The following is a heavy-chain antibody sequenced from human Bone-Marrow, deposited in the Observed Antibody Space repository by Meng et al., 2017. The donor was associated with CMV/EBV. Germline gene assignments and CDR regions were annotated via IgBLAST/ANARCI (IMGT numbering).Heavy chain of an antibody. D-gene: IGHD2-2*01. CDR1: GCTISSYY. CDR3: ARADCSSTSCPRVYYYYGMDV. Sequence: SETLSLTCTVSGCTISSYYWSWIRQPPGKGLEWIGYIYYSGSTNYNPSLKSRVTISVDTSKNQFSLKLSSVTAADTAVYYCARADCSSTSCPRVYYYYGMDVWGQRTTVPVSS. J-gene: IGHJ6*02. CDR2: IYYSGST. V-gene: IGHV4-59*01.